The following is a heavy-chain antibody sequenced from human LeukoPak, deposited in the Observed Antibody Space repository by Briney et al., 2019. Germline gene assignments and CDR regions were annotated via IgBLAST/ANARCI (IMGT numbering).Heavy chain of an antibody. J-gene: IGHJ4*02. CDR1: GFTVSSNY. CDR2: IYIGGST. Sequence: GGSLRLSCAASGFTVSSNYMSWVRQAPGKGLEWVSVIYIGGSTYYADSVKGRFTISRHNSKNTLYLQMNSLRAEDTAVYYCARQAGYSSSWYDYWGQGTLVTVSS. CDR3: ARQAGYSSSWYDY. D-gene: IGHD6-13*01. V-gene: IGHV3-53*04.